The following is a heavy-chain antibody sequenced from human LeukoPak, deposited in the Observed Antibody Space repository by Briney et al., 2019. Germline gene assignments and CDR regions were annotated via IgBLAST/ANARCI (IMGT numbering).Heavy chain of an antibody. CDR3: AKLYYYDSSPGGIDY. D-gene: IGHD3-22*01. CDR2: ISGSGGST. Sequence: GGSLRLSCAASGFTFSSYAMSWVRQAPGKGLEWVSAISGSGGSTYYADSVKGRFTISRDNSKNTLYLQMNSLRAEDTAVYHCAKLYYYDSSPGGIDYWGQGTLVTVSS. J-gene: IGHJ4*02. V-gene: IGHV3-23*01. CDR1: GFTFSSYA.